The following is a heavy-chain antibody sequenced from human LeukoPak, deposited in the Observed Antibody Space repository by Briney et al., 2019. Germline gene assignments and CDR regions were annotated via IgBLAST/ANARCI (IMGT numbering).Heavy chain of an antibody. V-gene: IGHV3-7*01. CDR3: ASPANDLPYYYYIDV. CDR2: IKQDGSEK. J-gene: IGHJ6*03. D-gene: IGHD1-1*01. CDR1: GFTFSSYW. Sequence: GGSLRLSCAASGFTFSSYWMSWVRQAPGKGLEWVANIKQDGSEKYYVDSVKGRFTISRDNAKNSLYLQMNSLRAEDTAVYYCASPANDLPYYYYIDVWGKGTAVTVSS.